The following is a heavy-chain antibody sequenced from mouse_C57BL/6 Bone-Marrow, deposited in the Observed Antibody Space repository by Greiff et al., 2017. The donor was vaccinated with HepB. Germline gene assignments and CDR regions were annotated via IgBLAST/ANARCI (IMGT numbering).Heavy chain of an antibody. D-gene: IGHD1-1*01. CDR3: ASHYYYGSSYDFAY. CDR2: ISSGSSTI. J-gene: IGHJ3*01. CDR1: GFTFSDYG. Sequence: EVKLMESGGGLVKPGGSLKLSCAASGFTFSDYGMHWVRQAPEQGLEWVAYISSGSSTIYYADTVKGRCTISTDNAKNTLFLQMTRLRSEDTAMYYCASHYYYGSSYDFAYWGQGTLVTVSA. V-gene: IGHV5-17*01.